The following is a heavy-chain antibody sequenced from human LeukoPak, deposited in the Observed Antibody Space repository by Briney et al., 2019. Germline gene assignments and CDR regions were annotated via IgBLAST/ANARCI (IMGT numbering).Heavy chain of an antibody. J-gene: IGHJ4*02. CDR3: ASFGDGGLGEVDDY. Sequence: SETLSLTCTVSGYSISSGYYWGWIRQPPGKGLEWIGEINHSGSTNYNPSLKSRVTISVDTSKNQFSLKLSSVTAADTAVYYCASFGDGGLGEVDDYWGQGTLVTVSS. D-gene: IGHD4-17*01. CDR1: GYSISSGYY. V-gene: IGHV4-38-2*02. CDR2: INHSGST.